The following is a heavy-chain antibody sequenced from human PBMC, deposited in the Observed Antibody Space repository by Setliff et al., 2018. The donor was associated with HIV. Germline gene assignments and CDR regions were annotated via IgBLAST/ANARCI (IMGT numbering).Heavy chain of an antibody. CDR2: ISDDGSDK. J-gene: IGHJ5*02. D-gene: IGHD3-22*01. CDR3: ARGYCDTSGCLRGGDVS. CDR1: GFTFSTYV. Sequence: LRLSCAASGFTFSTYVLSWVRQAPGKGLEWVAIISDDGSDKHFADSLKGRFTISRDNSKNTMYLQMNSLRTEDTAVYYCARGYCDTSGCLRGGDVSWGQGTLVTVSS. V-gene: IGHV3-30*03.